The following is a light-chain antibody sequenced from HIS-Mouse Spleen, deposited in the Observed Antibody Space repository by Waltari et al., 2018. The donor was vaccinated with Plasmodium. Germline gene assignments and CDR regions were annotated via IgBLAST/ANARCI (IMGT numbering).Light chain of an antibody. V-gene: IGKV1-6*01. CDR1: QGIRND. CDR2: AAS. J-gene: IGKJ2*01. Sequence: AIQMTQSPSSLSASVGDRVNITCRASQGIRNDLGWYQQKPGKAPKLLIYAASSLQSGVPSRFSGSGSGTDFTLTISSLQPEDFTTYYCLQDYNYPYTIGQGTKLEIK. CDR3: LQDYNYPYT.